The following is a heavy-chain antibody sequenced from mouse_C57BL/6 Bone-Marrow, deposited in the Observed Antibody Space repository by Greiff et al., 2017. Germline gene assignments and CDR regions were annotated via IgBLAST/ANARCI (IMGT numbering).Heavy chain of an antibody. CDR3: ASYYGSRNAMDY. CDR2: INPYNGGT. Sequence: EVKLQQSGPVLVKPGASVKMSCKASGYTFTDYYMNWVKQSHGKSLEWIGVINPYNGGTSYNQKFKGKATLTVDKSSSTAYIELNSLTSEDSAVYYWASYYGSRNAMDYWGQGTSVTVSS. V-gene: IGHV1-19*01. D-gene: IGHD1-1*01. J-gene: IGHJ4*01. CDR1: GYTFTDYY.